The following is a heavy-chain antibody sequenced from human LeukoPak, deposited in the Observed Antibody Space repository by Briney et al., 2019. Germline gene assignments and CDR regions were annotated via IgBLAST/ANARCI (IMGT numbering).Heavy chain of an antibody. J-gene: IGHJ4*02. CDR2: ISSSGSTI. Sequence: GGSLRLSCAASGFTFSSYEMNWVRQAPGKGLEWVSYISSSGSTIYYADSVKGRFTISRDNAKNSLYLQMNSLRAEDTAVYYCAIGVYCSSTSCYDYWGQGTLVTVSS. CDR1: GFTFSSYE. CDR3: AIGVYCSSTSCYDY. V-gene: IGHV3-48*03. D-gene: IGHD2-2*01.